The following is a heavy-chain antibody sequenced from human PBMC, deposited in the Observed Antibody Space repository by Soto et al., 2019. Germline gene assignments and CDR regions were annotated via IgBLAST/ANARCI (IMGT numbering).Heavy chain of an antibody. CDR3: AKDRVIQLLPIWPDP. Sequence: PGGSLRLSCVASGFSFSNYGMHWVRQAPGKGLEWVAFVSSDGNNKYYAESVKGRFTISRDNSKNTLFLQVDRLTVDDTAVYYCAKDRVIQLLPIWPDPWGQGTLVTVSS. CDR1: GFSFSNYG. V-gene: IGHV3-30*18. CDR2: VSSDGNNK. D-gene: IGHD2-2*01. J-gene: IGHJ5*02.